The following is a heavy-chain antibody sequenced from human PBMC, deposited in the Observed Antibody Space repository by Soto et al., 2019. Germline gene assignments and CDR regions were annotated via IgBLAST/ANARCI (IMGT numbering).Heavy chain of an antibody. D-gene: IGHD3-16*01. Sequence: EVELAESGGGLVQPGGSLRLSCTASGFTFSNFWMAWVRQAPGQGLEWVANIKGGGSKESYVDSVKGRFTISRDNAKNSLYLQMNNLRAEDTALYHCARDRNYGVMRVDYDVCDAWGPGTMVTVSS. CDR1: GFTFSNFW. CDR2: IKGGGSKE. V-gene: IGHV3-7*01. CDR3: ARDRNYGVMRVDYDVCDA. J-gene: IGHJ3*01.